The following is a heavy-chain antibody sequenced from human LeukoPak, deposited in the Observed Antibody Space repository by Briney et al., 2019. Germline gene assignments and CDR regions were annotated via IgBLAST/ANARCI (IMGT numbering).Heavy chain of an antibody. J-gene: IGHJ4*02. D-gene: IGHD3-3*01. V-gene: IGHV1-46*01. CDR1: GYTFTSYY. CDR3: ARGRYDFWSGPTTYYFDY. Sequence: ASVKVSCKASGYTFTSYYMHWVRQAPGQGLEWMGIINPSGGSTSYAQKFQGRVTMTRDTSTSTVYMELSSLRSEDTAAYYCARGRYDFWSGPTTYYFDYWGQGTLVTVSS. CDR2: INPSGGST.